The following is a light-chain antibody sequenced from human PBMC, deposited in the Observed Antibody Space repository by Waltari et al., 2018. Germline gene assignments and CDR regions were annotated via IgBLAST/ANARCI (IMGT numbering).Light chain of an antibody. J-gene: IGKJ3*01. CDR2: SAS. CDR3: QQAYSFPFT. V-gene: IGKV1-12*01. Sequence: DIQMTQSPSSVSPSVGDRVTITCRASQGINNWLAWYQQKPGRAPKLLIYSASTLQSGVPSRFSGSGSGTEFTLTISSLQSEDFAVYYCQQAYSFPFTFVPGTKVDI. CDR1: QGINNW.